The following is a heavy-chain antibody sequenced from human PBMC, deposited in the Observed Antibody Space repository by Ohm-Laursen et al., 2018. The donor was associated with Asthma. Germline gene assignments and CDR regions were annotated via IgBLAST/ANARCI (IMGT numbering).Heavy chain of an antibody. Sequence: GSSVKVSCKASGGTFSSYAISWVRQAPGQGLEWMGGIIPIFGTANYAQKFQGRVTITADESTSTAYMELSSLRSEDTAVYYCASTYYGSGIIFDYWGQGTLVTVSS. CDR1: GGTFSSYA. D-gene: IGHD3-10*01. J-gene: IGHJ4*02. CDR2: IIPIFGTA. CDR3: ASTYYGSGIIFDY. V-gene: IGHV1-69*01.